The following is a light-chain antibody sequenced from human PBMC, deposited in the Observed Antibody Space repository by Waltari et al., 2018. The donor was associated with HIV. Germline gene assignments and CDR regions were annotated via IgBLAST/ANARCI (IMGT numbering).Light chain of an antibody. V-gene: IGLV2-14*01. CDR3: SSYTSSSTLV. CDR1: SSDVGGSNY. Sequence: QSALTQPASVSGSPGQSITISCTGTSSDVGGSNYVSWYQQHPGKAPKLMIYEVSKRPSGVSNRFSGSKSGNTASLTISGLQAEDEADYYCSSYTSSSTLVFGTGTKVTVL. CDR2: EVS. J-gene: IGLJ1*01.